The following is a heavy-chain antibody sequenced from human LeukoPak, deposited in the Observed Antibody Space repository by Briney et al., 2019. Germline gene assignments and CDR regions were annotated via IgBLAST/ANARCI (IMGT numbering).Heavy chain of an antibody. CDR3: ARDSPGNYDILTGYYPYFDY. Sequence: ASVKVSCKASGYTFTGYYMHWVRQAPGQGLERMGRINPNSGGTNYAQKFQGRVTMTRDTSISTACMELSRLRSDDTAVHYCARDSPGNYDILTGYYPYFDYWGQGTLVTVSS. J-gene: IGHJ4*02. V-gene: IGHV1-2*06. CDR1: GYTFTGYY. CDR2: INPNSGGT. D-gene: IGHD3-9*01.